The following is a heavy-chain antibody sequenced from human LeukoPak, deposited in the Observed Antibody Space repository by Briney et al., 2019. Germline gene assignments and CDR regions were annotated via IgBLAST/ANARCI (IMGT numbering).Heavy chain of an antibody. CDR2: ISAYNGNT. Sequence: ASVKVSCKASGYTFTSYGISWVRQAPGQGLEWMGWISAYNGNTNYAQKFQGRVTITADKSTSTAYMELRSLRSEDTAVYYCARDEQQLPLGYWGQGTLVTVSS. D-gene: IGHD6-13*01. CDR3: ARDEQQLPLGY. CDR1: GYTFTSYG. V-gene: IGHV1-18*01. J-gene: IGHJ4*02.